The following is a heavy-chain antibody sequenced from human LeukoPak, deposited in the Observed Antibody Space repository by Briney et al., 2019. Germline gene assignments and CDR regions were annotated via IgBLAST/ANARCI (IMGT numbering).Heavy chain of an antibody. V-gene: IGHV3-23*01. CDR1: GFTFSSYA. J-gene: IGHJ4*02. CDR2: INGSGGRT. Sequence: GGSLRLSCAASGFTFSSYAMTWVRQAPGKGLEWVSDINGSGGRTNYADSVKGRFTISRDNSKNTLYLQMNSLRAEGTAVYYCARDQGGSYSYWGQGTLVTVSS. CDR3: ARDQGGSYSY. D-gene: IGHD1-26*01.